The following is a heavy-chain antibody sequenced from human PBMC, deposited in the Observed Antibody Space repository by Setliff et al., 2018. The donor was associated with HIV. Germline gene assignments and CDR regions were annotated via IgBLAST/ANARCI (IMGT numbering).Heavy chain of an antibody. CDR2: MSGGGDST. CDR1: GFTVSSSYA. CDR3: VKARVDGDYYYYYYMDV. Sequence: PGGSLRLSCAASGFTVSSSYAMSWVRQAPGKGLEWVSGMSGGGDSTYYADSVKGRFTISRDNSKNTLYLQMSSLRAEDTAVYYCVKARVDGDYYYYYYMDVWGKGTTVTVSS. V-gene: IGHV3-23*01. D-gene: IGHD4-17*01. J-gene: IGHJ6*03.